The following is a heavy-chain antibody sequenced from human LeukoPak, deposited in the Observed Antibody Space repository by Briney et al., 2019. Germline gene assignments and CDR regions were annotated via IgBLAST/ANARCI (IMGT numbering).Heavy chain of an antibody. Sequence: GRSLRLSCAASGFTFSSYDMHWVRQAPGKGLEWVAVIWYDGSNKYYADSVKGRFTISRDNSKNTLYPQMNSLRAEDTAVYYCAKEGDYDFYYGMDVWGQGTTVTVSS. V-gene: IGHV3-33*06. CDR2: IWYDGSNK. CDR3: AKEGDYDFYYGMDV. J-gene: IGHJ6*02. CDR1: GFTFSSYD. D-gene: IGHD5-12*01.